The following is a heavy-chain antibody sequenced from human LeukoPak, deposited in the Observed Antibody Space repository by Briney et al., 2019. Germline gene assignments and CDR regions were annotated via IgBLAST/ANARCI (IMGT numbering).Heavy chain of an antibody. V-gene: IGHV3-30*02. Sequence: GGSLRLSCAASGFTFSSYGMHWVRQAPGKGLEWVAFIRYDGSNKYYADSVKGRFTISRDNSKNTLYLQMNSLRAEDTAVYYCANSLRYYGSGSYPDYWGQGTLVTVSS. J-gene: IGHJ4*02. CDR1: GFTFSSYG. CDR3: ANSLRYYGSGSYPDY. CDR2: IRYDGSNK. D-gene: IGHD3-10*01.